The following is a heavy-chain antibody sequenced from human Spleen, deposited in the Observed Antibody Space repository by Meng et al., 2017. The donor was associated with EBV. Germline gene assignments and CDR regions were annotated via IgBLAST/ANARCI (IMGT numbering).Heavy chain of an antibody. D-gene: IGHD2-21*02. Sequence: HVQLQQWGAGLLKPSETLSLTCSVYGGSFSDYYWTWIRQPPGKGLQWIGEINPSGSTNFNPSLQSRVTMSVDTSDNQFSLKLRSVTAADTAIYYCARGGVVTASYFDFWGQGTLVTVSS. CDR1: GGSFSDYY. V-gene: IGHV4-34*01. CDR2: INPSGST. J-gene: IGHJ4*02. CDR3: ARGGVVTASYFDF.